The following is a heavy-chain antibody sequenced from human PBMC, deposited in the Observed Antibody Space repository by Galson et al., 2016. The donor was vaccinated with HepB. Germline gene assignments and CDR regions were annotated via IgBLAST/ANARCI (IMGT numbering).Heavy chain of an antibody. J-gene: IGHJ6*02. CDR3: ARGGGSAYYGMDV. Sequence: SCKASGYTLTDYYIHWVRQAPGQGLEWMGWINPNSGGTNYAQKFQGRVTMTRDTSISTAYMELSGLKSDDTAVYYCARGGGSAYYGMDVWGQGTTVTVSS. D-gene: IGHD1-26*01. CDR1: GYTLTDYY. CDR2: INPNSGGT. V-gene: IGHV1-2*02.